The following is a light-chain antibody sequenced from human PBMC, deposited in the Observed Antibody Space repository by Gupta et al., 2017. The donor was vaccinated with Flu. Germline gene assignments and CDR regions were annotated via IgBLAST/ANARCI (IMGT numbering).Light chain of an antibody. Sequence: QRIIIFCTGSRSNVGGGYDVQWYQQLPGTAPKLLLYANNRRPSGVPDRFSGSRSATSASLAITGLQSEDEGFYYCQSYDSSLIGARVFGGGTKVTV. V-gene: IGLV1-40*01. CDR3: QSYDSSLIGARV. CDR2: ANN. CDR1: RSNVGGGYD. J-gene: IGLJ3*02.